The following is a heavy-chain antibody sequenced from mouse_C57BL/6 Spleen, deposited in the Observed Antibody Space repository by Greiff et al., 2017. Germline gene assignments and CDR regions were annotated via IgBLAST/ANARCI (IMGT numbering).Heavy chain of an antibody. Sequence: VQLQQSGAELVRPGTSVKVSCKASGYAFTNYLIEWVKQRPGQGLEWIGVINPGSGGTNYNVKFKGKAPLTADKSSSTAYMQLSSLTSEDSAVYFCARWRDGSSPYYAMDYWGQGTSVTVSS. CDR2: INPGSGGT. V-gene: IGHV1-54*01. CDR3: ARWRDGSSPYYAMDY. CDR1: GYAFTNYL. D-gene: IGHD1-1*01. J-gene: IGHJ4*01.